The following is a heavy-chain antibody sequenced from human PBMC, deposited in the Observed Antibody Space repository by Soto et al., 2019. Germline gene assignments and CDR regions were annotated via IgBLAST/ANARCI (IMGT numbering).Heavy chain of an antibody. CDR3: ARDIAAAGTLDY. CDR2: IWYDGSNK. Sequence: VAVIWYDGSNKYYADSVKGRFTISRDNSKNTLYLQMNSLRAEDTAVYYCARDIAAAGTLDYWGQGTLVTVSS. J-gene: IGHJ4*02. D-gene: IGHD6-13*01. V-gene: IGHV3-33*01.